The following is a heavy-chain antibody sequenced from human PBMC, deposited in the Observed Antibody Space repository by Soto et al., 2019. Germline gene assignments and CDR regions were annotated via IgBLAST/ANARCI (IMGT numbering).Heavy chain of an antibody. V-gene: IGHV3-23*01. CDR1: GFTFSSYA. CDR2: ISGSGGST. J-gene: IGHJ6*03. CDR3: AKKLIVPIPLWFGEFHYMDV. D-gene: IGHD3-10*01. Sequence: GGSLRLSCAASGFTFSSYAMSWVRQAPGKGLEWVSAISGSGGSTYYADSVKGRFTISRDNSKNTLYLQMNSLRAEDTAVYYCAKKLIVPIPLWFGEFHYMDVWGKGTTVTVSS.